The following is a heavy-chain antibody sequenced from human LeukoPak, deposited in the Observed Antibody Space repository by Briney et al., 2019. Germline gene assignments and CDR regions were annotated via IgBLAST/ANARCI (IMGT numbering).Heavy chain of an antibody. D-gene: IGHD6-13*01. V-gene: IGHV1-2*02. Sequence: TSVKVSCKASGYTFTGYYMHWVRQAPGQGLECMGWINPNSGGTNYTQNFQGRVTMTRDTSISTAYMELSRLRSDDTAVYYCARDSEAYTSSWYGELDPWGQGTLVTVSS. CDR2: INPNSGGT. CDR3: ARDSEAYTSSWYGELDP. J-gene: IGHJ5*02. CDR1: GYTFTGYY.